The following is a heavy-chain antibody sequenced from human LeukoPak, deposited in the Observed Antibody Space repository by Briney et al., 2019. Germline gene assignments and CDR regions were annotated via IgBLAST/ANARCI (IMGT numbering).Heavy chain of an antibody. CDR3: AKWGRDYYDSSGYFGDDAFDI. CDR1: GGSISSSSYY. Sequence: RSSETLSLACTVSGGSISSSSYYWGWIRQPPGKGPEWIGSIYYSGSTSYNPSLKSRVTISIDTSKSQFSLKLSSVTAADTAVYYCAKWGRDYYDSSGYFGDDAFDIWGQGTMVTVSS. CDR2: IYYSGST. V-gene: IGHV4-39*01. D-gene: IGHD3-22*01. J-gene: IGHJ3*02.